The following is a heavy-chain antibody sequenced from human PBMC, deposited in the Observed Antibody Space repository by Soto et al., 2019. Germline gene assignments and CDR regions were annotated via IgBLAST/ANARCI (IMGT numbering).Heavy chain of an antibody. D-gene: IGHD5-12*01. V-gene: IGHV3-23*01. Sequence: GALRLSCAASGFTFSSYAMTWVRHAPGKGLEWVSLISGSGGSTYYADSVKGRFTISRDNSKNTLDLQMNSLRAEDTAVYYCAKVTSGSGYESFNYWGQGTLVTVSS. J-gene: IGHJ4*02. CDR3: AKVTSGSGYESFNY. CDR1: GFTFSSYA. CDR2: ISGSGGST.